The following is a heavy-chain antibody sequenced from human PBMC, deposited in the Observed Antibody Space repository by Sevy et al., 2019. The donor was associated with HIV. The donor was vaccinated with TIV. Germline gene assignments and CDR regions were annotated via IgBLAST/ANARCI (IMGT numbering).Heavy chain of an antibody. D-gene: IGHD2-2*01. CDR1: GYTFTSYD. CDR3: ARGRYCSSTSCRPYYYYGMDV. V-gene: IGHV1-8*01. CDR2: MNPNSGNT. Sequence: ASVKVSCKASGYTFTSYDINWVRQATGQGLEWMGWMNPNSGNTGYAQKFQGRVTMTRNTSISTAYMELSSLGSEDTAVYYCARGRYCSSTSCRPYYYYGMDVWGQGTTVTVSS. J-gene: IGHJ6*02.